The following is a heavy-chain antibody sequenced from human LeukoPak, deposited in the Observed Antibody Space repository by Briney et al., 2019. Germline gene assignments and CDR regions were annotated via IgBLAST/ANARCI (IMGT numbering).Heavy chain of an antibody. J-gene: IGHJ4*02. Sequence: SETLSLTCAVYGGSFSGCYWSWIRQPPGKGLEWIGEINHSGSTNYNPSLKSRVTISVDTSKNQFSLKLSSVTAADTAVYYCARRTVRSIAARPNFDYWGQGTLVTVSS. CDR2: INHSGST. V-gene: IGHV4-34*01. CDR3: ARRTVRSIAARPNFDY. CDR1: GGSFSGCY. D-gene: IGHD6-6*01.